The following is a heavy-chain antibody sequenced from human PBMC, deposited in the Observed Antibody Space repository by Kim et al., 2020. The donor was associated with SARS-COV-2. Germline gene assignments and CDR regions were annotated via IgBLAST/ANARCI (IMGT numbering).Heavy chain of an antibody. CDR3: ARDGRYYGSGAAFLDY. D-gene: IGHD3-10*01. Sequence: LKSRVTISVDTSKNQFSLKLSSVTAADTAVYYCARDGRYYGSGAAFLDYWGQGTLVTVSS. J-gene: IGHJ4*02. V-gene: IGHV4-59*01.